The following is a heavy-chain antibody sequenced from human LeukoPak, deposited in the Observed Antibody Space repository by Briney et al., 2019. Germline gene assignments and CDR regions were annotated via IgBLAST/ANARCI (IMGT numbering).Heavy chain of an antibody. Sequence: SETLSPTCTVSGGSISSYYWSWIRQPPGKGLEWIGYIYYSGSTNYNPSLKSRVTISVDTSKNQFSLKLSSVTAADTAVYYCARRNTKGYFDYWGQGTLVTVSS. CDR1: GGSISSYY. J-gene: IGHJ4*02. V-gene: IGHV4-59*08. CDR2: IYYSGST. CDR3: ARRNTKGYFDY.